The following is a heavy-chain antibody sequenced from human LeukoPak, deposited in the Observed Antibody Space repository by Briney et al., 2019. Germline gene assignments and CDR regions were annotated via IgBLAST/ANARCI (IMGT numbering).Heavy chain of an antibody. CDR1: GGSISNKTYS. V-gene: IGHV4-39*01. D-gene: IGHD3-10*01. CDR2: YYSGTT. CDR3: ARRAITVAPYYFDY. J-gene: IGHJ4*02. Sequence: SETLSLICNVSGGSISNKTYSWGWIRQPPGKGLEWIGLYYSGTTYYNPSLKSRVTMYADTSKSQFSLKLTSVTAADTAVCFCARRAITVAPYYFDYWGQGTLVTVSS.